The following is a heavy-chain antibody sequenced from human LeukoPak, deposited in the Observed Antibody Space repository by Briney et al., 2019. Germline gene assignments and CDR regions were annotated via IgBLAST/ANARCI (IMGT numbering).Heavy chain of an antibody. CDR2: IQFDGGKE. V-gene: IGHV3-30*02. CDR3: AKGRGTVFYYYYMDV. Sequence: TGGSLRLSCTASGFMFSNYGIHWVRQAAGKGLEWVAFIQFDGGKEYYADSVKGRFTISRDNSKHTLYLQMNSLRPEDTAEYYCAKGRGTVFYYYYMDVWGKGATVSVSS. D-gene: IGHD4-17*01. J-gene: IGHJ6*03. CDR1: GFMFSNYG.